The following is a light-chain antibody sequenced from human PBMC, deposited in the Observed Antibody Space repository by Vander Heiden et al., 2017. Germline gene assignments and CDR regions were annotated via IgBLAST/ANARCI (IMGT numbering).Light chain of an antibody. CDR2: KAY. CDR1: LSISSW. J-gene: IGKJ4*01. CDR3: QQYNTYTLT. Sequence: DIQMTQSPSTLSASVGDRVTIICRARLSISSWLAWYQQRPGKAPKLLIYKAYSLESGVPSRFSGSESGTEFTLTISSLQPDDFATYYCQQYNTYTLTFGGGTKVEIK. V-gene: IGKV1-5*03.